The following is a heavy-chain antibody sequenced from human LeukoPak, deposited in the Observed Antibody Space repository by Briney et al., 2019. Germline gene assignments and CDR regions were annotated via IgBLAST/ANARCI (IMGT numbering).Heavy chain of an antibody. V-gene: IGHV3-74*01. J-gene: IGHJ4*02. CDR2: INSDGSSI. D-gene: IGHD1-26*01. CDR1: GFTFSSHW. Sequence: PGGSLRLSCAASGFTFSSHWMHWVRQAPGKGLVWVSRINSDGSSISYADSVKGRFTISRDNAKNTLYLQMNSLRAEDTAVYYCARDEEFGGSYYFDYWGQGTLVTVSS. CDR3: ARDEEFGGSYYFDY.